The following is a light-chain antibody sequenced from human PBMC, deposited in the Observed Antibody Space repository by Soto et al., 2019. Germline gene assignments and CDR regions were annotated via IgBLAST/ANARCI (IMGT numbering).Light chain of an antibody. CDR2: MAS. CDR1: QSIKSR. CDR3: QEYDGHCT. V-gene: IGKV1-5*03. J-gene: IGKJ2*02. Sequence: DIQMTQSPSTLSASVGDRVSITCRTSQSIKSRLAWYQQKPGKAPKLLIYMASSLQSGVPSRFSGSGSVTEFTLTISSLQPDDVATYFCQEYDGHCTFGQGTKLEMK.